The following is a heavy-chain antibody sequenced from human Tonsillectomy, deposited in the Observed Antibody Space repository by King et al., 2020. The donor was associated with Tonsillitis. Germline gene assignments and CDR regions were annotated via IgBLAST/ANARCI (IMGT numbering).Heavy chain of an antibody. V-gene: IGHV4-39*07. CDR3: AVEKLLLI. CDR2: IYYSGNT. J-gene: IGHJ4*02. Sequence: QLQESGPGLVKPSETLSLTCTVSGGSISSSSYSWGWIRQPPGKGLELIGSIYYSGNTYYNPSLKSRVTISIDTSKNQFSLKLSSVTAADTAVYYCAVEKLLLIWGRGTLVTVSS. CDR1: GGSISSSSYS. D-gene: IGHD2-15*01.